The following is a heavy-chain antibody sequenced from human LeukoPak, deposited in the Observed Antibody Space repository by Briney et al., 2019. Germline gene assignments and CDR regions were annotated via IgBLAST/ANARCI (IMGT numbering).Heavy chain of an antibody. D-gene: IGHD1-20*01. Sequence: SETLSLTRTVSGGSISSYYWSWIRQPPGKGLEWVGYIYYSGSTNYNPSLKSRVTISVDTSKNQFSLKLSSVTAADTAVYYCAREEAITGTFYYYYYMDVWGKGTTVTVSS. CDR3: AREEAITGTFYYYYYMDV. J-gene: IGHJ6*03. CDR1: GGSISSYY. V-gene: IGHV4-59*01. CDR2: IYYSGST.